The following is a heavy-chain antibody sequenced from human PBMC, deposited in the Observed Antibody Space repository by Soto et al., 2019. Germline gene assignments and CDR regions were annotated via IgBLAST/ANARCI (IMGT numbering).Heavy chain of an antibody. D-gene: IGHD5-12*01. CDR3: ARDSNGYGIDY. Sequence: KTSETLSLTCTVSGGSISSGGYYWSWIRQHPGKGLEWIGYIYYSGSTYYNPSLKSRVTISVDTSKNQFSLKLSSVTAADTAVYYCARDSNGYGIDYWGQGALVTVSS. CDR1: GGSISSGGYY. J-gene: IGHJ4*02. CDR2: IYYSGST. V-gene: IGHV4-31*03.